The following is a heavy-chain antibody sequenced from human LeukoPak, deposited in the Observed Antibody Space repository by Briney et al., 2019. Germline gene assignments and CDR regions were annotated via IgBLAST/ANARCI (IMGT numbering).Heavy chain of an antibody. CDR3: ARVGYSGNYPVIYYFDY. CDR2: IKQDGSEK. CDR1: GFTFSSYA. D-gene: IGHD1-26*01. V-gene: IGHV3-7*01. J-gene: IGHJ4*02. Sequence: GGSLRLSCAASGFTFSSYAMSWVRQAPGKGLEWVANIKQDGSEKYYVDSVKGRFTISRDNAKNSLYLQMNRLRAEDTAVYYCARVGYSGNYPVIYYFDYWGQGTLVTVSS.